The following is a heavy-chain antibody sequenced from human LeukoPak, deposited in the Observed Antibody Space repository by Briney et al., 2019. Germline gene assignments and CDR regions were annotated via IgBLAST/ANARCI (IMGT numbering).Heavy chain of an antibody. D-gene: IGHD6-19*01. CDR2: IYTSGST. Sequence: SQTLSLTCTVSGGSISSGSYYWSWIRQPAGKGLEWIGRIYTSGSTNYNPSLESRVTISVDTSKNHFSLKLSSVTAADTAVYYCARVSGQWPPPFDPWGQGTLVTVSS. CDR1: GGSISSGSYY. J-gene: IGHJ5*02. V-gene: IGHV4-61*02. CDR3: ARVSGQWPPPFDP.